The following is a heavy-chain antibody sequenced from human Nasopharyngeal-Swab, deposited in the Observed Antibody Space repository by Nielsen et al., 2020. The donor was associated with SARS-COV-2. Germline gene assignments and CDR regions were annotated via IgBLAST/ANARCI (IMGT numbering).Heavy chain of an antibody. CDR1: GFTFSSYD. D-gene: IGHD2-15*01. CDR3: ARERTDCSGGSCYSYGMDV. CDR2: IGTAGDT. J-gene: IGHJ6*02. V-gene: IGHV3-13*01. Sequence: GGSLRLSCAASGFTFSSYDMHWVRQATGKGLEWVSTIGTAGDTYYPGSVKGRFTISRENAKTSLYLQMNSLRAGDTAVYYCARERTDCSGGSCYSYGMDVWGQGTTVTVSS.